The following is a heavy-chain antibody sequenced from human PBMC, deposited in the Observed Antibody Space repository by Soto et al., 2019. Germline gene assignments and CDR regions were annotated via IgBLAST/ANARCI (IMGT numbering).Heavy chain of an antibody. J-gene: IGHJ4*02. V-gene: IGHV1-3*01. CDR3: ARDDTQQLVWFDY. D-gene: IGHD6-13*01. CDR2: INPGNGNT. CDR1: GYTFTSYG. Sequence: ASVKVSCKASGYTFTSYGINWVRQAPGRGLEWMGWINPGNGNTKYSQQLQGRVIITTDTSTSTAYMELRSLRSDDTAVYYCARDDTQQLVWFDYWGQGTLVTVS.